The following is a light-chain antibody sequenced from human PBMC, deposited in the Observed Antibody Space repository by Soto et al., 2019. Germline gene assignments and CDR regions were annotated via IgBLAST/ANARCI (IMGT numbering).Light chain of an antibody. Sequence: QSALTQPRSVSGSPGQSVTISCTGTSSDVGGYNYVSWYQQHPGKAPKLMIYDVGKRPSGVPDRFSGSKSGTSASLAISGLRSEDEADYYCAAWDDSLSGRVFGGGTKLTVL. CDR3: AAWDDSLSGRV. V-gene: IGLV2-11*01. J-gene: IGLJ3*02. CDR1: SSDVGGYNY. CDR2: DVG.